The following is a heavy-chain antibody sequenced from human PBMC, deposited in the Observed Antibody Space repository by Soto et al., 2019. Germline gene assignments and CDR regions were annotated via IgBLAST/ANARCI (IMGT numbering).Heavy chain of an antibody. CDR1: GFTFSSYG. J-gene: IGHJ6*02. D-gene: IGHD2-21*02. V-gene: IGHV3-33*01. CDR2: IWYDGSNK. CDR3: ARTYCGGDCYLTYYYYYGMDV. Sequence: QVQLVESGGGVVQPGRSLRLSCAASGFTFSSYGMHWVRQAPGKGLEWVAVIWYDGSNKYYADSVKGRFTISRDNSKNXLXLXMNSLRAEDTAVYYCARTYCGGDCYLTYYYYYGMDVWGQGTTVTVSS.